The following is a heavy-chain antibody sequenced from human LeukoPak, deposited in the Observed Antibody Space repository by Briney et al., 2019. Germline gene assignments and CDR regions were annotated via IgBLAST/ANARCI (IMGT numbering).Heavy chain of an antibody. V-gene: IGHV3-21*01. CDR1: GFTFSSYS. CDR2: ISSSSSYT. Sequence: KPGGSLRLSCAASGFTFSSYSMNWVRQAPGKGLEWVSSISSSSSYTYYADSVKGRFTISRDNAKNSLYLQMNSLRAEDTAVYYCARDRDYSHDYWGQGTLVTVSS. D-gene: IGHD4-11*01. J-gene: IGHJ4*02. CDR3: ARDRDYSHDY.